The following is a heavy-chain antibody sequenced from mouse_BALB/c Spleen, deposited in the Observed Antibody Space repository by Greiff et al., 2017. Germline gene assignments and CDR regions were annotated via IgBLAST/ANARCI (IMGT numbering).Heavy chain of an antibody. V-gene: IGHV1-14*01. J-gene: IGHJ2*01. D-gene: IGHD2-4*01. Sequence: EVKLQESGPELVKPGASVKMSCKASGYTFTSYVMHWVKQKPGQGLEWIGYINPYNDGTKYNEKFKGKATLTSDKSSSTAYMELSSLTSEDSAVYYCARSEDYDGFDYWGQGTTLTVSS. CDR2: INPYNDGT. CDR1: GYTFTSYV. CDR3: ARSEDYDGFDY.